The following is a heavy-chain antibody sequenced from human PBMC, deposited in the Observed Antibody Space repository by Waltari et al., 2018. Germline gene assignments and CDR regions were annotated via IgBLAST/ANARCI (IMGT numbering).Heavy chain of an antibody. CDR1: GFTFSSYG. CDR2: IWYDGSKT. V-gene: IGHV3-33*01. J-gene: IGHJ4*02. Sequence: QVQLVESGGGVVQPGGSLRLSCAASGFTFSSYGMHWVRQAPGKGLEWVAVIWYDGSKTYYADSVKGRFTVSRDNSKNALYLQMNSLRAEDTATYYCATDRTYYVDNWGLGTLVTVSS. CDR3: ATDRTYYVDN.